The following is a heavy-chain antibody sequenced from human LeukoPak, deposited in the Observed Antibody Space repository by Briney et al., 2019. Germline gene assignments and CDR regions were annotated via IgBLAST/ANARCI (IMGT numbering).Heavy chain of an antibody. V-gene: IGHV1-69*13. J-gene: IGHJ6*03. D-gene: IGHD3-10*01. CDR2: IIPIFGTA. Sequence: SVNVSCKASGGTFSSYAISWVRQAPGQGLEWMGGIIPIFGTANYAQKFQGRVTITADESTSTAYMELSSLRSEDTAVYYCARGPTSGYYYYMDVWGKGTMVTVSS. CDR3: ARGPTSGYYYYMDV. CDR1: GGTFSSYA.